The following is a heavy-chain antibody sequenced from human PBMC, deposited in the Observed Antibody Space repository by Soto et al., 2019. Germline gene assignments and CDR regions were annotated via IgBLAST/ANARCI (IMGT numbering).Heavy chain of an antibody. D-gene: IGHD2-15*01. J-gene: IGHJ4*02. V-gene: IGHV1-18*01. CDR1: GYTFTSYG. Sequence: ASVKVSCKASGYTFTSYGISWVRQAPGQGLEWMGWISAYNGNTNYAQKLQGRVTMTTDTSTSTAYMELRSLRSDDTAVYYCAWDQGYCSGGSCYGDYWGQGTLVTVSS. CDR3: AWDQGYCSGGSCYGDY. CDR2: ISAYNGNT.